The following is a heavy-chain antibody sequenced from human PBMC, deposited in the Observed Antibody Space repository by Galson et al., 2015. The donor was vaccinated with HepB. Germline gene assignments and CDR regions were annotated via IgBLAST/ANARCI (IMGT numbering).Heavy chain of an antibody. CDR1: GFTFDDYA. V-gene: IGHV3-9*01. D-gene: IGHD3-3*01. J-gene: IGHJ6*03. Sequence: SLRLSCAASGFTFDDYAMHWVRQAPGKGLEWVSGISWNSGSIGYADSVKGRFTISRDNAKNSPYLQMNSLRAEDTALYYCAKAMGDDFWSGYWLMDVWGKGTTVTVSS. CDR2: ISWNSGSI. CDR3: AKAMGDDFWSGYWLMDV.